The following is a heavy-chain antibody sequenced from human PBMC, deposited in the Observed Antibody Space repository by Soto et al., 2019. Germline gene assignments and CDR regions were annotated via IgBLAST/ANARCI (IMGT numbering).Heavy chain of an antibody. CDR3: ARGGSWNYVYGMDV. CDR2: ISAYNGNT. V-gene: IGHV1-18*01. D-gene: IGHD1-7*01. J-gene: IGHJ6*02. Sequence: QVQLVQSGVVVKKPGASVKVSCKASGYTFTSYGISWVRQAPGQGLEWVGWISAYNGNTNYPQKLQGRVTMTTDTSTSTACMELRSLRSDDTAVYYCARGGSWNYVYGMDVWGQGTTVTVSS. CDR1: GYTFTSYG.